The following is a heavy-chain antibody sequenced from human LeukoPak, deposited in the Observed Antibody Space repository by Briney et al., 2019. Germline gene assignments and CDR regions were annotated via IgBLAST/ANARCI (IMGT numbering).Heavy chain of an antibody. CDR2: ISRTGSI. CDR1: GGSISSRNW. J-gene: IGHJ4*02. D-gene: IGHD1-26*01. V-gene: IGHV4-4*02. Sequence: SGTLSLTCAVSGGSISSRNWWGWVRRPPGKGLEWIGEISRTGSIDYDPSVRSRATISLDKSKSQFSLRLTSLTSADTAVYYCARGQGAADYWGQGILVIVSS. CDR3: ARGQGAADY.